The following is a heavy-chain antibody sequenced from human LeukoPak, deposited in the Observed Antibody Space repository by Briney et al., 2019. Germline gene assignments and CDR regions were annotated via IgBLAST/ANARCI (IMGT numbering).Heavy chain of an antibody. CDR1: GFIFSSYV. D-gene: IGHD3-16*01. V-gene: IGHV3-7*01. Sequence: GGSLRLSCEASGFIFSSYVMGWVRQAPGKGLEWVANIKQDGSEKYYADSVKGRFTISRDNAKNSLCLQMNSLRAEDTAVYYCATSLAGGDYWGQGTLVTVSS. CDR2: IKQDGSEK. CDR3: ATSLAGGDY. J-gene: IGHJ4*02.